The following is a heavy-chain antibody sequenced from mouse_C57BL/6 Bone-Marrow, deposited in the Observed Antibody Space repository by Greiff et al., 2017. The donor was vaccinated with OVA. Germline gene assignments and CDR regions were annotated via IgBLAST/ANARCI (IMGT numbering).Heavy chain of an antibody. J-gene: IGHJ4*01. Sequence: QVQLKQSGAELMKPGASVKLSCKATGYTFTGYWIEWVKQRPGHGLEWIGEILPGSGSTNYNQKFKGKATFTADTSSHTAYMQLSSRTTEDSAIYYCARTPIYDGYYGKMDYWGQGTSVTVSS. V-gene: IGHV1-9*01. CDR1: GYTFTGYW. CDR3: ARTPIYDGYYGKMDY. D-gene: IGHD2-3*01. CDR2: ILPGSGST.